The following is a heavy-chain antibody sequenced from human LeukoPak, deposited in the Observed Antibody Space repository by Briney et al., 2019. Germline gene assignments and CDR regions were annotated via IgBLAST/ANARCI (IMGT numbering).Heavy chain of an antibody. D-gene: IGHD3-10*01. J-gene: IGHJ4*02. Sequence: SETLSLTCTVSGGSISSGSYYWSWIRQQPGKGLEWIGYIYYSGSTFYNPSLKSRVTISVDTSKNQFSLKLSSVTAADTAVYYCARGGYYFDYWGQGSLVTVSS. CDR1: GGSISSGSYY. CDR2: IYYSGST. CDR3: ARGGYYFDY. V-gene: IGHV4-31*03.